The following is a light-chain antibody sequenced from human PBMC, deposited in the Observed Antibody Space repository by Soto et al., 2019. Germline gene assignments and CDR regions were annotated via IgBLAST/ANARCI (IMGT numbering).Light chain of an antibody. CDR3: QQSYNIPRT. CDR1: QTISSW. CDR2: QAS. Sequence: DSQMIQSPSTLSGSVGDRFTITCRAIQTISSWLAWYQQKPGKAPKLLIYQASTLKSGVPSRFRGSGSGTEFTLTISSLQPEDFATYYCQQSYNIPRTFGQGTRLEIK. J-gene: IGKJ5*01. V-gene: IGKV1-5*03.